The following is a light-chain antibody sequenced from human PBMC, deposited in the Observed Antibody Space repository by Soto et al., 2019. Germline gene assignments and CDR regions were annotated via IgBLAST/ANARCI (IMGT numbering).Light chain of an antibody. CDR1: DSNSGSNY. Sequence: QSALTQPPSASGTPGQRVTISCSGSDSNSGSNYVYWYQQFPGTAPKLLIYSNIQRPSGVPARFSGSKSGTTAYLAISGLRSEDEADYYCQAYDYSLTAFVFGGGTKLTVL. CDR3: QAYDYSLTAFV. V-gene: IGLV1-47*02. CDR2: SNI. J-gene: IGLJ3*02.